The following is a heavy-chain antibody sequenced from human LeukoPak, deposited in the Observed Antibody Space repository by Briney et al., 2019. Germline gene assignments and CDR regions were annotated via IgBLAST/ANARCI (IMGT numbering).Heavy chain of an antibody. CDR1: GFTFTNHE. V-gene: IGHV3-48*03. Sequence: VGCLRLSCAASGFTFTNHEMHWVRQGPGKGRGWGSYISSSGDTKYYADSVSGRFTISSDTAKSSLYLQMSSLRAEHTAVYYCVRGQVLRLEYFFDYWGQGILVTVSS. CDR3: VRGQVLRLEYFFDY. CDR2: ISSSGDTK. D-gene: IGHD3-16*01. J-gene: IGHJ4*02.